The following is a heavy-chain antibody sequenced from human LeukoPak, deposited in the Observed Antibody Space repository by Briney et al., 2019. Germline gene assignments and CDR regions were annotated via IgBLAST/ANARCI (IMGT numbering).Heavy chain of an antibody. CDR1: GFTLSNYW. Sequence: GGSLRLSCAASGFTLSNYWMSWVRQAPGKGLEGVANIKQDGSGKSYVDSVKGRFTISRDNARNSLYMQMNSLRAEDTAVYYCTRGRGWRKYYFDYWGQGTLVTVSS. V-gene: IGHV3-7*01. J-gene: IGHJ4*02. CDR2: IKQDGSGK. CDR3: TRGRGWRKYYFDY. D-gene: IGHD2-15*01.